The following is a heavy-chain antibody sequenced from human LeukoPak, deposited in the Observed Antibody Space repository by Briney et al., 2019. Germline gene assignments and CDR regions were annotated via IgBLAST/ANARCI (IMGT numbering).Heavy chain of an antibody. J-gene: IGHJ1*01. Sequence: ASVKVSCKASGYTFTSYYMHWVRQAPGQGLEWMGIINPSGGSTSYAQKFQGRVTMTTDTSTSTAYMELRSLRSDDTAVYYCARSEPAEYFQHWGQGTLVTVSS. CDR3: ARSEPAEYFQH. CDR1: GYTFTSYY. CDR2: INPSGGST. D-gene: IGHD1-14*01. V-gene: IGHV1-46*01.